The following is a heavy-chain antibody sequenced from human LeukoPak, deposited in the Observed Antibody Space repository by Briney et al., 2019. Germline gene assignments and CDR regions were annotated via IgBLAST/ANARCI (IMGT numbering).Heavy chain of an antibody. CDR3: ARRTARYSSSSSPFDY. CDR2: IYYSGST. CDR1: GGSISSSSYY. Sequence: SETLSLTCTVSGGSISSSSYYWGWIRQPPGKGLEWIGSIYYSGSTYYNPSLKSRVTISVDTSKNQFSLKLSSVTAADTAVYYCARRTARYSSSSSPFDYWGQGTLVTVSS. J-gene: IGHJ4*02. V-gene: IGHV4-39*01. D-gene: IGHD6-6*01.